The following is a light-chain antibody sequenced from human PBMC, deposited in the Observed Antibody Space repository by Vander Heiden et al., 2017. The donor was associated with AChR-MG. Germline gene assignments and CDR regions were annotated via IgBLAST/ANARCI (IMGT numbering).Light chain of an antibody. Sequence: DIQMTQSPSTLSASVGDRVTITCRASQSISTWWAWYQQKPGKAPKLLIYDASTLESGVPSRFSGSGSGTDFTLTISSLQPDDFATYYCQQYNTYSTFGQGTKLEIK. CDR1: QSISTW. CDR3: QQYNTYST. J-gene: IGKJ2*01. V-gene: IGKV1-5*01. CDR2: DAS.